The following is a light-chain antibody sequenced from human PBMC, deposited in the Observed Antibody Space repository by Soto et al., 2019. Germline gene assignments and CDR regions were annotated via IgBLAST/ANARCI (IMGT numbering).Light chain of an antibody. CDR2: EVS. V-gene: IGLV2-23*02. CDR1: SSDVGSYNL. CDR3: CSDAGSSTFLYV. Sequence: QSALTQPASVSGSPGQSITISCTGTSSDVGSYNLVSWYQQHPGKAPKLMIYEVSKRPSGVSNRFSGSKSGNTASLTISGLQAEDEADYYCCSDAGSSTFLYVFGTGTKLTVL. J-gene: IGLJ1*01.